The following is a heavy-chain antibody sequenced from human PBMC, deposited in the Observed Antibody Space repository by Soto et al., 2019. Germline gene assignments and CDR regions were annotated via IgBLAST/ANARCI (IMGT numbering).Heavy chain of an antibody. Sequence: PWWSLRLSCSASVFTCSSYGMHWFRQAPGKGLEWVAVIWYDGSNKYYADSVKGRFTISRDNSKNTLYLQMNSLRAEDTAVYYCAREGSYWNDVGPDWGQGTLVTVSS. CDR3: AREGSYWNDVGPD. V-gene: IGHV3-33*01. J-gene: IGHJ4*02. CDR2: IWYDGSNK. D-gene: IGHD1-1*01. CDR1: VFTCSSYG.